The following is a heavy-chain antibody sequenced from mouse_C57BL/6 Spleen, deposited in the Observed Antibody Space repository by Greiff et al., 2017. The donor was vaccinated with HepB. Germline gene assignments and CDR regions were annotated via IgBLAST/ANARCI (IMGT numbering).Heavy chain of an antibody. CDR3: ARHEDRYDYDGAWFAY. D-gene: IGHD2-4*01. Sequence: QVQLKQSGAELVKPGASVKLSCKASGYSFTEYTIHWVKQRPGQGLEWIGWFYPGSGSIKYNEKFKDKVTLTADKSSSTVYMELSRLTSEDSAVYFCARHEDRYDYDGAWFAYWGQGTLVTVSA. CDR2: FYPGSGSI. CDR1: GYSFTEYT. J-gene: IGHJ3*01. V-gene: IGHV1-62-2*01.